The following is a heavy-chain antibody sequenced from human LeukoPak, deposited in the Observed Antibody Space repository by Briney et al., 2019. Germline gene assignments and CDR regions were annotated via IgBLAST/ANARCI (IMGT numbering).Heavy chain of an antibody. CDR2: IRTSGGVV. J-gene: IGHJ2*01. Sequence: PGGSLRLSCAASGFTFTSYTMNWVRQAPGKGLEWISYIRTSGGVVSYTDSVRGRFTISTDSAKNSLYLQMNSLRDDDTAVYYCVRGPNSESWYFDLWGRGTLVAVSS. CDR3: VRGPNSESWYFDL. CDR1: GFTFTSYT. V-gene: IGHV3-48*02. D-gene: IGHD2/OR15-2a*01.